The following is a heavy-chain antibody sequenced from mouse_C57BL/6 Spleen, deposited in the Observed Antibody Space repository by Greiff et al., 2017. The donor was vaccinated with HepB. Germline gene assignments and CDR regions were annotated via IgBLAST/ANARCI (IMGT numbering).Heavy chain of an antibody. CDR1: GFTFSSYA. CDR2: ISDGGSYT. CDR3: ARADYYGSRYYFDY. Sequence: EVQLVESGGGLVKPGGSLKLSCAASGFTFSSYAMSWVRQTPEKRLEWVATISDGGSYTYYPDNVKGRFTISRDNAKNNLYLQMSHLKSEDTAMYYCARADYYGSRYYFDYWGQGTTLTVSS. V-gene: IGHV5-4*01. D-gene: IGHD1-1*01. J-gene: IGHJ2*01.